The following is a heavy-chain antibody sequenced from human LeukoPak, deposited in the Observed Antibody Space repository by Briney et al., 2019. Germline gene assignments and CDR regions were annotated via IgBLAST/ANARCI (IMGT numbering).Heavy chain of an antibody. CDR3: AREGYCSSTSCYGNGMDV. Sequence: SETLSLTCAVSGYSISSGYYWGWIRQPPGKGLEWIGSIYHSGSTYCNPSLKSRVTISVDTSKNQFSLKLSSVTAADTAVYYCAREGYCSSTSCYGNGMDVWGKGTTVTVSS. V-gene: IGHV4-38-2*02. CDR2: IYHSGST. J-gene: IGHJ6*04. CDR1: GYSISSGYY. D-gene: IGHD2-2*01.